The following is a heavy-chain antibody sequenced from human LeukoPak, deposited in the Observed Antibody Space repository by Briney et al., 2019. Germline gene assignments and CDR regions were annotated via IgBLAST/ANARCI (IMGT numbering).Heavy chain of an antibody. V-gene: IGHV4-59*01. CDR2: IYYSGTI. D-gene: IGHD3-22*01. CDR3: ARLPYYYDSSGYSVWYFDL. CDR1: GGSISSYY. J-gene: IGHJ2*01. Sequence: SETLSLTCTVSGGSISSYYWSWIRQPPGKGPEWIGCIYYSGTINYNPSLKSRVTIPVDTSKNQFSLKLSSVTAADTAVYYCARLPYYYDSSGYSVWYFDLWGRGTLVTVSS.